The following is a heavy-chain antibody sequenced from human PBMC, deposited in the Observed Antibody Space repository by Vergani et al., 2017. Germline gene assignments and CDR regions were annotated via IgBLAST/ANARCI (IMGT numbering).Heavy chain of an antibody. D-gene: IGHD3-10*01. CDR3: ARHRGSGGFFPSSYFYGMDV. J-gene: IGHJ6*02. Sequence: VQLQESGPGLVKPSETLTLTCYVSDSSIMTNPYWGWFRQSPGKGLEWIGCIHHSGDTHYNSSLKSRVSISIVSSSKFSLSLTSVTAADTAIYYCARHRGSGGFFPSSYFYGMDVWGHGTTVTVSS. V-gene: IGHV4-38-2*01. CDR2: IHHSGDT. CDR1: DSSIMTNPY.